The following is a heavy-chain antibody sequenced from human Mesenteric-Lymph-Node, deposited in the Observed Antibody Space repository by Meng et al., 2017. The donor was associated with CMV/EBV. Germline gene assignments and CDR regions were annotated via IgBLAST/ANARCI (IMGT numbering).Heavy chain of an antibody. Sequence: GGSLRLSCAASGFTFSSYWMSWVRQAPGKGLEWVSYISSSSTTIYYANSVKGRFSISRDNSKKTVYLATNSLRFEDTAMYHCAAEGGSSGSAGYFDPWGQGTLVTVSS. D-gene: IGHD3-22*01. J-gene: IGHJ5*02. V-gene: IGHV3-48*01. CDR2: ISSSSTTI. CDR1: GFTFSSYW. CDR3: AAEGGSSGSAGYFDP.